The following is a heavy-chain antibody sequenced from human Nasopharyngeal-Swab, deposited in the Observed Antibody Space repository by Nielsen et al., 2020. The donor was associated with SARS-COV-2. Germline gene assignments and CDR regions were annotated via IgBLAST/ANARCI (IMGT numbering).Heavy chain of an antibody. CDR3: ARGKQWLDRGSDY. CDR2: IKQDGSGS. CDR1: GFTFSKFY. D-gene: IGHD6-19*01. J-gene: IGHJ4*02. V-gene: IGHV3-7*04. Sequence: GESLKISCAASGFTFSKFYMGWVRQAAGKGLEWVANIKQDGSGSYYADSVKGRFTISRDNAKNSLYLQMNSLRAEDTAVYYCARGKQWLDRGSDYWGQGTLVTVSS.